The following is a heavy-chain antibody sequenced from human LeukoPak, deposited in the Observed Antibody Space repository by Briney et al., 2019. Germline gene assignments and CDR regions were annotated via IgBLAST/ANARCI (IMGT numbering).Heavy chain of an antibody. V-gene: IGHV4-34*01. CDR3: ARGFYCSSTSCWSGMDV. CDR2: INHSGST. J-gene: IGHJ6*04. D-gene: IGHD2-2*01. CDR1: GGSFSGYY. Sequence: SETLSLTCAVYGGSFSGYYWSWIRQPPGKGLEWIGEINHSGSTNYNPSLKSRVTISVDTSKNQFSLKLSSVTAADTAVYYCARGFYCSSTSCWSGMDVWGKGTKVTVSS.